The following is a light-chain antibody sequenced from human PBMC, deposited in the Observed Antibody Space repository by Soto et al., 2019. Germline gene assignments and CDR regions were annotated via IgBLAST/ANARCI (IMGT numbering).Light chain of an antibody. V-gene: IGKV1-5*01. J-gene: IGKJ1*01. CDR3: QQYNDYPWT. CDR2: DAS. CDR1: QSISNR. Sequence: DIQMTQSPSTLSASVGDGVTITCRASQSISNRLAWYQQRPGKAPKYLIYDASTLDSGAPSRFSGSGSGTDFTLTISSLQPEDFATYYCQQYNDYPWTFGQGTKVDIK.